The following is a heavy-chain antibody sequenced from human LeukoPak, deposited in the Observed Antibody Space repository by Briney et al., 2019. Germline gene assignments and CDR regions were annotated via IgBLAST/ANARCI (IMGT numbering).Heavy chain of an antibody. V-gene: IGHV4-39*01. Sequence: SETLSLTCTVSGGSISSRSYYWGWIRQPPGKGLEWIGEINHSGSTNYNPSLKSRVTISVDTSKNQFSLKVDSVTAADTAMYYCARHPGSSWFGAYYFDYWGQGTLVTVSS. CDR1: GGSISSRSYY. D-gene: IGHD6-13*01. CDR3: ARHPGSSWFGAYYFDY. J-gene: IGHJ4*02. CDR2: INHSGST.